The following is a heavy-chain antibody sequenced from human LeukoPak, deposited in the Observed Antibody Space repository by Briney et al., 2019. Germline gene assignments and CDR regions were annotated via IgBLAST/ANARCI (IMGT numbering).Heavy chain of an antibody. CDR2: INQDGTEK. J-gene: IGHJ4*02. V-gene: IGHV3-7*03. Sequence: HTGGSLRLSCAVSGLTFSSYWMSWVRQAPGEGLEWVAKINQDGTEKAYVDSVRGRFTISRDNAKNSLFLQMNSLRAEDTAVYYCARGPLIAAAGTWWGQGTLVTVSS. CDR1: GLTFSSYW. CDR3: ARGPLIAAAGTW. D-gene: IGHD6-13*01.